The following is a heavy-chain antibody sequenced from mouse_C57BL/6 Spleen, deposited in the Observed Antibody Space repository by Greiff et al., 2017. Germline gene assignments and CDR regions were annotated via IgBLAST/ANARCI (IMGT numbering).Heavy chain of an antibody. CDR3: AIMPHYYGSSHAMDY. Sequence: VQLQESGPGLVAPSQSLSITCTVSGFSLTSYAISWVRQPPGKGLEWLGVIWTGGGTNYNSALKSRLSISKDNSKSQVFLKMNSLQTDDTARYYCAIMPHYYGSSHAMDYWGQGTSVTVSS. V-gene: IGHV2-9-1*01. CDR1: GFSLTSYA. J-gene: IGHJ4*01. D-gene: IGHD1-1*01. CDR2: IWTGGGT.